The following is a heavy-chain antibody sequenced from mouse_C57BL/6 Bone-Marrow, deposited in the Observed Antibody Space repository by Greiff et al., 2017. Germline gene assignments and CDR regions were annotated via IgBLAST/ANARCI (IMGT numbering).Heavy chain of an antibody. V-gene: IGHV1-55*01. J-gene: IGHJ3*01. D-gene: IGHD2-4*01. CDR3: AKIYYDYEAWFAY. CDR1: GYTFTSYW. CDR2: IYPGSGST. Sequence: QVQLKQPGAELVKPGASVKMSCKASGYTFTSYWITWVKQRPGQGLEWIGDIYPGSGSTNYNEKFKSKATLTVDTSSSTAYMQLSSLTSEDSAVYYCAKIYYDYEAWFAYWGQGTLVTVSA.